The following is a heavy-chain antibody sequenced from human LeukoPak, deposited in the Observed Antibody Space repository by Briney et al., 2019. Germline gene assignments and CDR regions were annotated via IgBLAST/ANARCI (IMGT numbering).Heavy chain of an antibody. V-gene: IGHV3-23*01. J-gene: IGHJ4*02. CDR3: ARDRYYGSGSYPGGY. CDR2: INGGGGNT. CDR1: GFTFSSYA. Sequence: GGSLRLSCAASGFTFSSYAMTWVRQAPGKGLEWVSAINGGGGNTYYTNSVKGRFTISRDNSKNTLYLQMNSLRAEDTAVYYCARDRYYGSGSYPGGYWGQGTLVTVSS. D-gene: IGHD3-10*01.